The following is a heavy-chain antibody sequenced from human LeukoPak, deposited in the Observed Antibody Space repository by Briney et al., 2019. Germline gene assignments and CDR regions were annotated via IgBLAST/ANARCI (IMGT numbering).Heavy chain of an antibody. CDR1: GGFFSGYY. D-gene: IGHD3-10*01. CDR3: ARGRQGGSGSYPDYGMDV. CDR2: INHSGST. Sequence: SETLSLTCAVYGGFFSGYYWSWIRQPPGKGLEWTGEINHSGSTNYNPSLKSRVTISVDTSKNQFSLKLSSVTAADTAVYYCARGRQGGSGSYPDYGMDVWGQGTTVTVSS. J-gene: IGHJ6*02. V-gene: IGHV4-34*01.